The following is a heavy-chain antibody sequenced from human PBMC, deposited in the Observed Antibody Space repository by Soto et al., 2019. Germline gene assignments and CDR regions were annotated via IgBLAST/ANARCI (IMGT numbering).Heavy chain of an antibody. CDR3: ARRLATTVSALGY. Sequence: QVQLVQSGGGVVQAGNSLRLSCTASGLTFTSSSFHWVRQAPGKGLEWVAVISENGDRQYSTESVRGRFLLSRDSSKKTVYLQMNSLRPEDTGVYFCARRLATTVSALGYWGQGALVTVSS. CDR1: GLTFTSSS. V-gene: IGHV3-30-3*01. CDR2: ISENGDRQ. J-gene: IGHJ4*02. D-gene: IGHD4-17*01.